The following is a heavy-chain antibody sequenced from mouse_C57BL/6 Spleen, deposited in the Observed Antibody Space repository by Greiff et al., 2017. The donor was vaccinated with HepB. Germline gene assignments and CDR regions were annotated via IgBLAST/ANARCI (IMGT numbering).Heavy chain of an antibody. D-gene: IGHD2-5*01. Sequence: VKLMESGPGLVQPSQSLSITCTVSGFSLTSYGVHWVRQSPGKGLEWLGVIWRGGSTDYNAAFMSRLSITKDNSKSQVFFKMNSLQADDTAIYYCAKNSGYSNSYFDYWGQGTTLTVSS. CDR3: AKNSGYSNSYFDY. CDR1: GFSLTSYG. CDR2: IWRGGST. J-gene: IGHJ2*01. V-gene: IGHV2-5*01.